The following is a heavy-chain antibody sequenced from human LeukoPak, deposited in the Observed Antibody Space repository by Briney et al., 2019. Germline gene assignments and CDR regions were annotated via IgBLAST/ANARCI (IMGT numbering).Heavy chain of an antibody. V-gene: IGHV3-21*01. J-gene: IGHJ6*02. CDR3: ARDLDVVVPSSTWGYYGMDV. Sequence: GGSLRLSCAASGFTFSSYSMNWVRQAPGKGLEWVSSISSSSSYIYHADSVKGRFTISRDNAKNSLYLQMNSLRAEDTAVYYCARDLDVVVPSSTWGYYGMDVWGQGTTVTVSS. CDR1: GFTFSSYS. CDR2: ISSSSSYI. D-gene: IGHD2-2*01.